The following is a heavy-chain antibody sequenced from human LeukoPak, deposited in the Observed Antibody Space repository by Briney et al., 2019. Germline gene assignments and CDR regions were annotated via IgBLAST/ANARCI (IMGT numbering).Heavy chain of an antibody. CDR3: ARQDSSGRDY. D-gene: IGHD4-11*01. CDR1: GGSISSSSYY. V-gene: IGHV4-39*01. CDR2: VYYSGRT. J-gene: IGHJ4*02. Sequence: ASETLSLTCTVSGGSISSSSYYWGWIRQSPGKGLEWIGSVYYSGRTYYHPSLKSRVTISGDTSKNEFSLRLGSVTAADTAVYYCARQDSSGRDYWGQGTLVTVSS.